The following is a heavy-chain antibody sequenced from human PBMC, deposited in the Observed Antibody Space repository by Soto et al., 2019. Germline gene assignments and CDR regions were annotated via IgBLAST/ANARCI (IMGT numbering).Heavy chain of an antibody. V-gene: IGHV3-53*01. CDR1: GLTVSSNY. D-gene: IGHD6-6*01. J-gene: IGHJ6*02. CDR2: IYSGGST. CDR3: ARSQVAARPDYYYYGMDV. Sequence: GGSLRLSCAASGLTVSSNYMSWVRQAPGKGLEWVSVIYSGGSTYYADSVKGRFTISRDNSKNTLYLQMNSLRAEDTAVHYCARSQVAARPDYYYYGMDVWGQGTTVTVSS.